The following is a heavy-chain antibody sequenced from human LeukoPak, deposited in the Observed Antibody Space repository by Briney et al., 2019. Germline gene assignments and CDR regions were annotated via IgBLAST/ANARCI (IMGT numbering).Heavy chain of an antibody. J-gene: IGHJ4*02. CDR2: IKEDGSEK. CDR3: WRGGDYLHH. CDR1: GFTFSYYW. V-gene: IGHV3-7*04. Sequence: GGSLRLSCAASGFTFSYYWVNWVRQAPGKGLEWVAKIKEDGSEKHYVDSVKGRFTISRDNAKNSLSLQMNSLRAEDTAVYYFWRGGDYLHHWGQGTLVTVSS.